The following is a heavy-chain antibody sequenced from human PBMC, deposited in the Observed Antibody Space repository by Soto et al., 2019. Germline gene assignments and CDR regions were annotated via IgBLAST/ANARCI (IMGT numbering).Heavy chain of an antibody. CDR1: GFSFNIYD. D-gene: IGHD4-17*01. V-gene: IGHV3-21*06. CDR3: AIYGDYPNWFDP. J-gene: IGHJ5*02. Sequence: GGSLRLSCAAYGFSFNIYDMIWVRQAPGKGLEWVSSISRRTTYIYYADSVKGRFTISRDDAKNTLYLQMNSLRAEDTAVYYCAIYGDYPNWFDPWGQGTLVTVSS. CDR2: ISRRTTYI.